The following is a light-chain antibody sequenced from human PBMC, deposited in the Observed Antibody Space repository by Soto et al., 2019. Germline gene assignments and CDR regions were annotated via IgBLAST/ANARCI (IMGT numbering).Light chain of an antibody. Sequence: QSALTQPASVSGFPGQSITISRTGTSSDVGGYNYVSWYQQHPGKAPKLMIYDVSNRPSGASNRFSGSKSGNTASLTISGLQADDEADYFCSSYTSSSTLGVFGTWTQLTVL. V-gene: IGLV2-14*01. J-gene: IGLJ1*01. CDR1: SSDVGGYNY. CDR3: SSYTSSSTLGV. CDR2: DVS.